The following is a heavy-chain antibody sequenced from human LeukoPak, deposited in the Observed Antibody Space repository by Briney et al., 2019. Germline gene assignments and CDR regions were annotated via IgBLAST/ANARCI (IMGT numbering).Heavy chain of an antibody. D-gene: IGHD3-10*01. Sequence: QPGGSLRLSCQASGFAFSTHAMSWVRQAAGKGLEWVSAISAGDNSTYYADSVKGRFSISRDNSKNTLYLNMNSLRVDDTAVYYCASSSGESDYWGQGTLVTVSA. CDR3: ASSSGESDY. J-gene: IGHJ4*02. CDR2: ISAGDNST. CDR1: GFAFSTHA. V-gene: IGHV3-23*01.